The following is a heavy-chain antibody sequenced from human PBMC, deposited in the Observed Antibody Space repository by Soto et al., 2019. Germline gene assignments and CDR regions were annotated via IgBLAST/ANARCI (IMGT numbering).Heavy chain of an antibody. CDR1: GGSFSGYY. V-gene: IGHV4-34*01. CDR2: INHSGST. Sequence: PSETLSLTCAVYGGSFSGYYWSWIRQPPGKGLEWIGEINHSGSTNYNPSLKSRVTISVDTSKNQFSLKLSSVTAADTAAYYCARGVRLGITMIVVVIPYFDYWGQGTLVTV. J-gene: IGHJ4*02. D-gene: IGHD3-22*01. CDR3: ARGVRLGITMIVVVIPYFDY.